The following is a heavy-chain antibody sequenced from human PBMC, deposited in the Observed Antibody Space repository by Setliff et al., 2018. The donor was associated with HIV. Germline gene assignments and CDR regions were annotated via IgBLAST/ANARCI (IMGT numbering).Heavy chain of an antibody. D-gene: IGHD1-26*01. CDR2: INPSGGST. CDR3: ARGWEGGMDY. V-gene: IGHV1-46*01. Sequence: GASVKVSCKASGYTFSSSYMHCVRQAPGQGLEWLGMINPSGGSTWYAQKFQGRVTMTGDTSTNTLYMELSSLRSEDTAVYYCARGWEGGMDYWGQGTLVTVSS. J-gene: IGHJ4*02. CDR1: GYTFSSSY.